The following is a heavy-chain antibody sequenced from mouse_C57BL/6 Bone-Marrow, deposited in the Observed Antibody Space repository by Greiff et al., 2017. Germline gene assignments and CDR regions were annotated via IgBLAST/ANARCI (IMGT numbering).Heavy chain of an antibody. Sequence: QVQLKESGPGLVAPSQSLSITCTVSGFSLTSYAISWVRQPPGKGLEWLGVIWTGGGTNYNSALKSRLSISKDNSNSQVFLKMNSLQTDDTARYYCAGYYSNYVGAMDYWGQGTSVTVSS. J-gene: IGHJ4*01. D-gene: IGHD2-5*01. CDR2: IWTGGGT. CDR3: AGYYSNYVGAMDY. V-gene: IGHV2-9-1*01. CDR1: GFSLTSYA.